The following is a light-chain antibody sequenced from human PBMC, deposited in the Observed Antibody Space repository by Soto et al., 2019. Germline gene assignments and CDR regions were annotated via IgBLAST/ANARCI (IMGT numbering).Light chain of an antibody. J-gene: IGKJ3*01. V-gene: IGKV3-20*01. CDR3: QQYCTPLFT. CDR2: GAS. CDR1: QSVTNNF. Sequence: IVLTQSPGTLSLSTGERATLSCGASQSVTNNFLAWYQQKPGQAPRLLIYGASSRATGVPDRFSGSGSGTDFTLTISRLEPGDFAVYYCQQYCTPLFTFGPGTKVDIK.